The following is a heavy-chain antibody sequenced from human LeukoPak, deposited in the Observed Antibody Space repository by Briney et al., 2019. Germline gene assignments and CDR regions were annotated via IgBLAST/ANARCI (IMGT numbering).Heavy chain of an antibody. J-gene: IGHJ4*02. D-gene: IGHD4-17*01. V-gene: IGHV4-38-2*01. CDR3: ARRAVTTVDY. CDR1: GYSISSGYY. CDR2: IYHSGST. Sequence: NPSETLSLTCAVSGYSISSGYYWGWIRQPPGKGLEWIGSIYHSGSTYYNPSLKSRVTISVDTSKNQFSLKLSSVTAADTAVYYCARRAVTTVDYWGQGTLVTVSS.